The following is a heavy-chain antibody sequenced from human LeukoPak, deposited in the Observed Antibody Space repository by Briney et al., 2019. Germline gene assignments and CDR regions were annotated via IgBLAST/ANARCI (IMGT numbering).Heavy chain of an antibody. D-gene: IGHD4-17*01. Sequence: GGSLRLSCAASGFTFSSYVMSWVRQAPGKGLEWVSGMSGSGIGIYYADSVKGRFTISRDNSKNTLYLQMNSLRAEDTAVYYCAKDHSGCTVTTEYYEHWGQGTLVNV. V-gene: IGHV3-23*01. CDR2: MSGSGIGI. CDR1: GFTFSSYV. CDR3: AKDHSGCTVTTEYYEH. J-gene: IGHJ4*02.